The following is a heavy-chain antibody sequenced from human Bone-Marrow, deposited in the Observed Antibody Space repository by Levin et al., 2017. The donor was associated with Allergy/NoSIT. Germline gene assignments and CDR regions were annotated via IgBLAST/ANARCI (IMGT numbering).Heavy chain of an antibody. CDR2: INPDNGGT. J-gene: IGHJ5*02. V-gene: IGHV1-2*02. D-gene: IGHD3-16*01. CDR1: GYTFIGYY. Sequence: GESLKISCKASGYTFIGYYMHWVRQAPGQGLEWMGWINPDNGGTHSAEKFQGRVTMTRDTSINAVFLDLNSLTSADTAVYLCAWGVGRTGLQTRLHCWVDAWGQGALVTVSS. CDR3: AWGVGRTGLQTRLHCWVDA.